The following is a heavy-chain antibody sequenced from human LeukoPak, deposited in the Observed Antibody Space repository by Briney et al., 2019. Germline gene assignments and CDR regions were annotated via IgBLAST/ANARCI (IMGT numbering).Heavy chain of an antibody. CDR3: ARRSGYEYSFDY. CDR2: IYYSGST. J-gene: IGHJ4*02. D-gene: IGHD5-12*01. Sequence: SETLSLTCTVSGGSISSSSYYWGWIRQPPGKGLEWIGSIYYSGSTYYNPSLKSRVTISVDTSKNQFSLKLSSVTAADTAVYYCARRSGYEYSFDYWGQGTLVTVSS. CDR1: GGSISSSSYY. V-gene: IGHV4-39*01.